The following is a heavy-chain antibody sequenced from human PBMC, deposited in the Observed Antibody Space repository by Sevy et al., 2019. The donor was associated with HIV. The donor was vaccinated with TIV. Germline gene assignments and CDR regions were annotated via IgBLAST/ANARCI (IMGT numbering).Heavy chain of an antibody. Sequence: ASVKVSCKASGYNFTDYYMHWVRQAPGQGLEWVGWINPNSGDTNYAQKFQDRVTMTRDTSISTAYMELSRLRSDDTAVFYCASFANAADTQDYWGQGTLVTVSS. D-gene: IGHD3-16*01. V-gene: IGHV1-2*02. CDR3: ASFANAADTQDY. CDR2: INPNSGDT. CDR1: GYNFTDYY. J-gene: IGHJ4*02.